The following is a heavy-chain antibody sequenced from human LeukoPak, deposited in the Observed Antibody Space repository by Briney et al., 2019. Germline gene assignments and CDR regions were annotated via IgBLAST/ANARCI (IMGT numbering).Heavy chain of an antibody. J-gene: IGHJ4*02. Sequence: SETLSLTCTVSGGSISSSSYYWSWIRQPPGKGLEWIGEIHHSGSTNYNPSLKSRVTISVDTSKNQFSLKLSSVTAADTALYYCARDRYYYDSSGNYWLFDYWGQGTLVTVSS. CDR3: ARDRYYYDSSGNYWLFDY. V-gene: IGHV4-39*07. D-gene: IGHD3-22*01. CDR2: IHHSGST. CDR1: GGSISSSSYY.